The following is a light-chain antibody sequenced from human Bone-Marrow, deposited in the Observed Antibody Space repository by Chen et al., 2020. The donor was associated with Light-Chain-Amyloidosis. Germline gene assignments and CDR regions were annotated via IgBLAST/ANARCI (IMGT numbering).Light chain of an antibody. J-gene: IGLJ2*01. CDR3: QAWDSSTENGA. CDR1: RLADKS. CDR2: EDK. Sequence: SYELTQPPSVSVSPGQTASITCSGDRLADKSASWYQKRPGQAPVLVIYEDKRRPSGVPERVSGSNSGNTATLTISGAQAMDEAEYYCQAWDSSTENGAFGGGTKLTVL. V-gene: IGLV3-1*01.